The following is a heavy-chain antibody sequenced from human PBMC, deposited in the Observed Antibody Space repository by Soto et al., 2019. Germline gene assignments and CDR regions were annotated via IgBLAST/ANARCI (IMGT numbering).Heavy chain of an antibody. Sequence: ASVKVSCKASGYTFTGYYMHWVRQAPGQGLEWMGWINPNSGGTNYAQKFQGRVTMTRDTSISTAYMELSRLRSDDTAVYYCARDGGPWIQLWCNYCGQRTLRTVST. CDR3: ARDGGPWIQLWCNY. CDR2: INPNSGGT. V-gene: IGHV1-2*02. D-gene: IGHD5-18*01. CDR1: GYTFTGYY. J-gene: IGHJ4*02.